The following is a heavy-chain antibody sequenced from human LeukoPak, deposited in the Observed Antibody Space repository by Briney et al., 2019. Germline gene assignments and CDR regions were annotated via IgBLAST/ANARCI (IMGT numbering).Heavy chain of an antibody. Sequence: PGGSLRLSCAASGFTFSSYWMHWVRQAPGKGLVWVSRINSDGSSTSYADSVKGRFTISRDNAKNTLYLQMNSLRAEDTAVYYCARGIAAAGRGGSVDYWGQGTLVTVSS. V-gene: IGHV3-74*01. CDR2: INSDGSST. J-gene: IGHJ4*02. CDR1: GFTFSSYW. D-gene: IGHD6-13*01. CDR3: ARGIAAAGRGGSVDY.